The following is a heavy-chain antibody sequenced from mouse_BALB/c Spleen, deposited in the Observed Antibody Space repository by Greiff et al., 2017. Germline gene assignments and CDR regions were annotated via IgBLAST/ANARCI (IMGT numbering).Heavy chain of an antibody. CDR1: GFTFSSYG. CDR3: ARQTTVVVYYYAMDY. V-gene: IGHV5-6*03. Sequence: EVMLVESGGGLVKPGGSLKLSCAASGFTFSSYGLSWVRQTPDKRLEWVATISSGGSYTYYPDSVKGRFTISRDNAKNTLYLQMSSLKSEDTAMYYCARQTTVVVYYYAMDYWGQGTSVTVSS. CDR2: ISSGGSYT. J-gene: IGHJ4*01. D-gene: IGHD1-1*01.